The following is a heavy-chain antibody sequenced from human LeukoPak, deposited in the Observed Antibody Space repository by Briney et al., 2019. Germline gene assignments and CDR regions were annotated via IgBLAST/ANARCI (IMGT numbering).Heavy chain of an antibody. CDR3: ARDRGYSSGWYGPDAFDI. D-gene: IGHD6-19*01. V-gene: IGHV3-53*01. Sequence: GGSLRLSCAASGFTFSSYAMSWVRQAPGKGLEWVSVLYSGGTTYYADSVKGRFTISRDNSKNTLYLQMNSLRAEDTAVYYCARDRGYSSGWYGPDAFDIWGQGTMVTVSS. J-gene: IGHJ3*02. CDR2: LYSGGTT. CDR1: GFTFSSYA.